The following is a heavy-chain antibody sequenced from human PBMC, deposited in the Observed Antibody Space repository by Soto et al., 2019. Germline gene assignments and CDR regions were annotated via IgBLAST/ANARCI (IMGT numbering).Heavy chain of an antibody. D-gene: IGHD6-19*01. CDR2: IHYSGST. CDR3: ARRGAGSGWSFDY. J-gene: IGHJ4*02. Sequence: QLQLQESGPGLVKPWETLSLTCTVSGGSISSSSYYWGWIRQSPGKGLDWIGSIHYSGSTYYNPSLNSRVTISGDTSNNQFSLKLSSVTAGDAAVYCCARRGAGSGWSFDYWGQGTLVTVSS. V-gene: IGHV4-39*01. CDR1: GGSISSSSYY.